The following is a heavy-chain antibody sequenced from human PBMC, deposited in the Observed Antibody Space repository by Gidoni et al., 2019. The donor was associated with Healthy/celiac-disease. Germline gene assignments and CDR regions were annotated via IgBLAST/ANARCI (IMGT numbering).Heavy chain of an antibody. CDR1: GCTFSRAG. CDR2: IWYYGSNK. Sequence: QVHLGDTGGGVVQPGRSLRLSCEAPGCTFSRAGMHWVRQAPGKGLEWVAVIWYYGSNKYYADSVKGRFTISRDNSKNTLDLQMNSLRAEETAVYYCAREKGLVVPAAPYYYYGMDVWGQGTTVTVSS. J-gene: IGHJ6*02. V-gene: IGHV3-33*01. D-gene: IGHD2-2*01. CDR3: AREKGLVVPAAPYYYYGMDV.